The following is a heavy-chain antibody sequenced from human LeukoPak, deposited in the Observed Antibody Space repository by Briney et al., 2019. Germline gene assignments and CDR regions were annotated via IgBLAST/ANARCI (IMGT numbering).Heavy chain of an antibody. CDR3: ARVGYDFWSGYYAEGWFDP. CDR2: IHYSGST. Sequence: PSETLSLTCTVSGGSISSSSYYWGWIRQPPGKGLEWIGSIHYSGSTYYNPSLKSRVTISVDTSKNQFSLKLSSVTAADTAVYYCARVGYDFWSGYYAEGWFDPWGQGTLVTVSS. D-gene: IGHD3-3*01. J-gene: IGHJ5*02. V-gene: IGHV4-39*07. CDR1: GGSISSSSYY.